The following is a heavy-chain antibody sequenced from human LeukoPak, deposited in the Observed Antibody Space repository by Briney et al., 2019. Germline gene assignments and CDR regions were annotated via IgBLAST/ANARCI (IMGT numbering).Heavy chain of an antibody. Sequence: GGSLRLSCAASGFTFSSYAMHWVRQAPGKGPESVALISYDGSNEYYADSVKGRFTISKDNSKNTLYLQMSSLRAEDTAVYHCARDYYDSSGFFGGGYWGQGTLVTVSS. V-gene: IGHV3-30-3*01. CDR3: ARDYYDSSGFFGGGY. D-gene: IGHD3-22*01. J-gene: IGHJ4*02. CDR2: ISYDGSNE. CDR1: GFTFSSYA.